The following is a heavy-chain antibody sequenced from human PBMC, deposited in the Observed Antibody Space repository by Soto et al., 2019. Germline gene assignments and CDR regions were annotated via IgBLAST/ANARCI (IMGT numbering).Heavy chain of an antibody. CDR2: ISGSGGST. V-gene: IGHV3-23*01. J-gene: IGHJ3*02. CDR1: GFTFSSYA. CDR3: AKWAVLYYDFWSGYSKDDAFDI. Sequence: GGSLRLSCAASGFTFSSYAMSWVRQAPGKGLEWVSAISGSGGSTYYADSVKGRFTISRDNSKNTLYLQMNSLRAEDTAVYYCAKWAVLYYDFWSGYSKDDAFDIWAQGTMVTVSS. D-gene: IGHD3-3*01.